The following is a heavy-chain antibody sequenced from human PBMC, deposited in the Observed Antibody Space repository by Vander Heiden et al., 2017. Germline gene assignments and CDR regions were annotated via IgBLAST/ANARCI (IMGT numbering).Heavy chain of an antibody. D-gene: IGHD3-3*01. CDR2: IKQDGSEK. J-gene: IGHJ6*02. Sequence: EVQLVESGGGLVQPGGSLRLSCAASGFTFSSYCVSWVRQAPGKGLEWVANIKQDGSEKYYVDSVKGRFTISRDNAKNSLYLQMNSLRAEDTAVYYCARCLYYDFWSGYYPRGMDVWGQGTTVTVSS. CDR1: GFTFSSYC. CDR3: ARCLYYDFWSGYYPRGMDV. V-gene: IGHV3-7*01.